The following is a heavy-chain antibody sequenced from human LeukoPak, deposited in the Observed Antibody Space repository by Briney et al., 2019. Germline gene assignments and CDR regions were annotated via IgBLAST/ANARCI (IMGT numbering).Heavy chain of an antibody. V-gene: IGHV3-7*01. D-gene: IGHD3-10*01. CDR1: GFIFSSYW. CDR3: ARDRGWQSFDY. Sequence: SGGSLRVSCVASGFIFSSYWLTWLRQTSGKGLERVANINNDGSEVYYIDSVKGRFTISRDNAKNLVYLQMNSLRVEDTAVYYCARDRGWQSFDYWGQGTRVIVSS. CDR2: INNDGSEV. J-gene: IGHJ4*02.